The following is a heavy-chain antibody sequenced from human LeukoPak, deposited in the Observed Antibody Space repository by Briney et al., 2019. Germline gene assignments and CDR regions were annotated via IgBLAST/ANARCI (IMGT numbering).Heavy chain of an antibody. CDR1: GGSISSGSYY. CDR2: IYTSGST. J-gene: IGHJ4*02. CDR3: ARGSSGYFIY. D-gene: IGHD3-22*01. Sequence: PSETLSLTCTVSGGSISSGSYYWSWIRQPAGKGLEWIGRIYTSGSTNYNPSLKSRVTISVDTSKNQFSLKLSSVTAADTAVYYCARGSSGYFIYWGQGTLVTVSS. V-gene: IGHV4-61*02.